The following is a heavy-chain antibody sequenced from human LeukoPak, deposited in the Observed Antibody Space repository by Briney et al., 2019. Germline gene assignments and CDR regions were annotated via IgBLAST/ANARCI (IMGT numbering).Heavy chain of an antibody. CDR2: ISYTANT. J-gene: IGHJ4*02. Sequence: SETLSLICTVSGDFISSSSFYWCWIRQPPGKGPEWIGSISYTANTYYNPSLKSRVTISQDTSKKQFSLRLTSVTATDTAVYYCARRHHNGWSDYWGQGTLVTVSS. D-gene: IGHD6-19*01. V-gene: IGHV4-39*01. CDR1: GDFISSSSFY. CDR3: ARRHHNGWSDY.